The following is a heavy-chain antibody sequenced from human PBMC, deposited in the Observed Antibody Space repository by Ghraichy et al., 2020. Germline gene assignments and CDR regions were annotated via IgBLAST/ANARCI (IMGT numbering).Heavy chain of an antibody. V-gene: IGHV3-7*01. D-gene: IGHD6-13*01. J-gene: IGHJ3*02. Sequence: ETLSLTCAASGFTFSNYWMTWVRQAPGKGLEWVANIKRDGSEAHYVESVEGRFTISRDNAKSSLYLQMNSLRAEDAAVYYCTRDVSPYISTWFDAFDIWGQGTMVTVSS. CDR2: IKRDGSEA. CDR3: TRDVSPYISTWFDAFDI. CDR1: GFTFSNYW.